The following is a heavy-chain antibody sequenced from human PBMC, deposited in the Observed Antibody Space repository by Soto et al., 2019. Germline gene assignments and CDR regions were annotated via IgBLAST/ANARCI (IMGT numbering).Heavy chain of an antibody. CDR2: ISGSGGST. V-gene: IGHV3-23*01. J-gene: IGHJ4*02. Sequence: EVQLLESGGGLVQPGGSLRLSCAASGFTFSSYAMSWVRQAPGKGLEWVSAISGSGGSTYYADSVKGRFTISRDNSKNTLYLQMNSLRAEDTAVYYCAFNWGAYDSSGYFLFDYWGQGTLVTVSS. CDR1: GFTFSSYA. CDR3: AFNWGAYDSSGYFLFDY. D-gene: IGHD3-22*01.